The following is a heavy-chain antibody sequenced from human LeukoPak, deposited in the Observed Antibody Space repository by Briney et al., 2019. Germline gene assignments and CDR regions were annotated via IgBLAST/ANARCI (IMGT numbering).Heavy chain of an antibody. CDR2: ISSNGGST. CDR3: ARVRGYDFTYYFGY. Sequence: QPGGSLRLSCAASGFTFSSYAMPWVRQAPGKGLEYVSAISSNGGSTYYANSVKGRFTISRDSSKNTLYLQMGSLRAEDMAVYYCARVRGYDFTYYFGYWGQGTLVTGSS. V-gene: IGHV3-64*01. CDR1: GFTFSSYA. J-gene: IGHJ4*02. D-gene: IGHD5-12*01.